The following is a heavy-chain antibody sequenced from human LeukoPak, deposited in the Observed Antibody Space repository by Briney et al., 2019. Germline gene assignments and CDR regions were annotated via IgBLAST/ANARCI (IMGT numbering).Heavy chain of an antibody. CDR2: INPNSGGT. CDR1: GYTFTGYY. D-gene: IGHD6-19*01. V-gene: IGHV1-2*02. J-gene: IGHJ4*02. Sequence: ASVKVSCKASGYTFTGYYMHWVRQAPGLGLEWMGWINPNSGGTSYAQKFQGRVTMTRDTSISTVYMELSRLRSDDTAVYYCATVFSSGWYHDYWGQGTLVTVSS. CDR3: ATVFSSGWYHDY.